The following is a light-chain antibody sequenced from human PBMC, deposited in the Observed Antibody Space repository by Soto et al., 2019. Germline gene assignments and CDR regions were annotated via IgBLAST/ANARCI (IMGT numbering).Light chain of an antibody. CDR2: LNSDDSH. J-gene: IGLJ3*02. V-gene: IGLV4-69*01. CDR1: SGHSSYA. Sequence: QLVLTQSPSASASLGASVKLTCTLSSGHSSYAIAWHQQQPEKGPRYLMKLNSDDSHSKGDGIPDRFSGSSSGAERYLTISRLQSEDEADYYCQTWGTGIQVFGGGTQLTVL. CDR3: QTWGTGIQV.